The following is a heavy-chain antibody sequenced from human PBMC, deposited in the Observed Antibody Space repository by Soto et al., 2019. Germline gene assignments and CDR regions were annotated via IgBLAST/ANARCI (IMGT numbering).Heavy chain of an antibody. CDR1: GGSVSNSNYY. CDR2: VYYRGRS. J-gene: IGHJ4*02. V-gene: IGHV4-39*01. Sequence: SETLSLTCTVSGGSVSNSNYYWGWIRQSPGKGLDWIGSVYYRGRSYSKSSVKSRVTISVDTSKNQFSLNLNSVTASDTAVYFCVSQRTSVLTQAYFDYWGPGALVTVSS. CDR3: VSQRTSVLTQAYFDY. D-gene: IGHD2-8*01.